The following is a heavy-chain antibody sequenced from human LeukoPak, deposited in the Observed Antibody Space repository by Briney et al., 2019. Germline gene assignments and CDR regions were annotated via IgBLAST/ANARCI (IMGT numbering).Heavy chain of an antibody. J-gene: IGHJ4*02. CDR2: ISYDGSNK. CDR3: SRGNMVRGSY. V-gene: IGHV3-30*03. D-gene: IGHD3-10*01. CDR1: GFTFSSYG. Sequence: PGGSLRLSCAASGFTFSSYGMHWVRQAPGKGLEWVAVISYDGSNKYYADSVKGRFTISRDNAENTVYLQMNSLRAEDTAVYYCSRGNMVRGSYWGQGTLVTVSS.